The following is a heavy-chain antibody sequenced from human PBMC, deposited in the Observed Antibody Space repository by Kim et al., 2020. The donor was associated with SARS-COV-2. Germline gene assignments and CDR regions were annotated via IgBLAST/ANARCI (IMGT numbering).Heavy chain of an antibody. J-gene: IGHJ4*02. CDR1: GFTFDDYT. CDR2: ISWEGGST. Sequence: GGSLRLSCAASGFTFDDYTMHWVRQAPGKGLEWVSLISWEGGSTYYADSVKGRFTISRDNSKNSLYLQMNSLRTEDTALYYCAKGPMSLYYFDYWGQGTLVTVPS. D-gene: IGHD3-22*01. CDR3: AKGPMSLYYFDY. V-gene: IGHV3-43*01.